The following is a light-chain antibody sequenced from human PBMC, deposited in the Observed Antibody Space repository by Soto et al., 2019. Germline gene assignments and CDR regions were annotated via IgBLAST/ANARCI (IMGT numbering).Light chain of an antibody. V-gene: IGKV1-39*01. J-gene: IGKJ1*01. CDR1: QNINTY. CDR2: SAS. Sequence: DIQMPQSPSSLSASVGDRVTITCRASQNINTYLNWYQQKPGKAPRLLIYSASNLQSGVPSTFSGSASGTDFTLTISSLQAEDFATYYCQQSYSTPWTFGQGTKVEIK. CDR3: QQSYSTPWT.